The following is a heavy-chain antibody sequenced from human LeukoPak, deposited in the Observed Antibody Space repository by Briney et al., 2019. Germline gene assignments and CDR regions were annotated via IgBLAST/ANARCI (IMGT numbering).Heavy chain of an antibody. V-gene: IGHV3-49*04. J-gene: IGHJ4*02. D-gene: IGHD5-12*01. CDR3: TRGLEGFTAYDDY. CDR1: GFSVGDYA. CDR2: IRSKTYGGTA. Sequence: GGSLRLSCTASGFSVGDYAMSWVRQAPGKGLEWVGFIRSKTYGGTADYATSVEGRFTISRDDSNNIAYLQMNSLKSEDTAVYYCTRGLEGFTAYDDYWGQGTLVTVSS.